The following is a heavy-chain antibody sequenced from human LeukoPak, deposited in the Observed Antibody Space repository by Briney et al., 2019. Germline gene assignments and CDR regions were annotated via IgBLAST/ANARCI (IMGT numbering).Heavy chain of an antibody. CDR1: GYTFTSYG. Sequence: ASVKVSCKASGYTFTSYGSSWVRQAPGQGLEWMGWISAYNGNTNYAQKLQGRVTMTTDTSTSTAYMELRSLRSDDTAVYYCARRYCSGGSCYVDFDYWGQGTLVTVSS. CDR2: ISAYNGNT. CDR3: ARRYCSGGSCYVDFDY. D-gene: IGHD2-15*01. J-gene: IGHJ4*02. V-gene: IGHV1-18*01.